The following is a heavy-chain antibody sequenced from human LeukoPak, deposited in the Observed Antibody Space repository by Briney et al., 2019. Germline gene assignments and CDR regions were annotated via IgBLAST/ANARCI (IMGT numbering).Heavy chain of an antibody. CDR2: INVNGGAM. CDR1: GFSFMDYY. D-gene: IGHD6-13*01. V-gene: IGHV3-11*01. CDR3: ARGPRILAAGSYYFDY. Sequence: GGSLRLSCAASGFSFMDYYFSWILPAPGRGLEWVSLINVNGGAMYYADFVKGRFTISRDNAKSSLYLEMNSLRVEDTAVYYCARGPRILAAGSYYFDYWGQGSLVTVSS. J-gene: IGHJ4*02.